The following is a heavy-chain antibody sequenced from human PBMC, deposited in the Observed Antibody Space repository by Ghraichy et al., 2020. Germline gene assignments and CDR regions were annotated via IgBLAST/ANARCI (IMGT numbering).Heavy chain of an antibody. CDR2: INHSGST. Sequence: GSLRLSCAVYGGSFSGYYWSWIRQPPGKGLEWIGEINHSGSTNYNPSLKSRVTISVDTSKNQFSLKLSSVTAADTAVYYCARCGYNWNSTGYFQHWGQGTLLTVSS. CDR1: GGSFSGYY. CDR3: ARCGYNWNSTGYFQH. J-gene: IGHJ1*01. V-gene: IGHV4-34*01. D-gene: IGHD1-7*01.